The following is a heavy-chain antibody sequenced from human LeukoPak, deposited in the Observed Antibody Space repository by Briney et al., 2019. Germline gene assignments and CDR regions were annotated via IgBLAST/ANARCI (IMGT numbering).Heavy chain of an antibody. Sequence: EASVKVSCKASGGTFSSYAISWVRQAPGQGLEWMGGIIPIFGTANYAQKFQGRVTITADESMSTAYMELSSLRSEDTAVYYCARGKDILTGYPYFDYWGQGTLVTVSS. CDR3: ARGKDILTGYPYFDY. V-gene: IGHV1-69*13. CDR1: GGTFSSYA. D-gene: IGHD3-9*01. J-gene: IGHJ4*02. CDR2: IIPIFGTA.